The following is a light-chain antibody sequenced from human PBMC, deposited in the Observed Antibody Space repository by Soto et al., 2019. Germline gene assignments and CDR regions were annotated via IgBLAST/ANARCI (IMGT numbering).Light chain of an antibody. CDR3: QHYSNWPPWT. CDR2: GAS. V-gene: IGKV3-15*01. CDR1: QSVSSN. J-gene: IGKJ1*01. Sequence: EIVMTQSPATLSVSPGERATLSCRASQSVSSNLAWYQQKPGQAPRLLIYGASTRATGIPARFRGSGSGTEFTLTISSPQSEDFAIYYCQHYSNWPPWTFGQGTKVEIK.